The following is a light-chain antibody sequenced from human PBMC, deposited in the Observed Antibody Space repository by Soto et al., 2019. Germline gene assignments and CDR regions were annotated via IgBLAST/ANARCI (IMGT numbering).Light chain of an antibody. CDR3: QQYYSTPLT. Sequence: LGERATINCKSSQSVLYSSNNKNYLAWYQQKPGQPPKLLIYWASTRESGVPDRFSGSGSGTDFTLTISSLQAEDVAVYYCQQYYSTPLTFGGGTKVDIK. V-gene: IGKV4-1*01. CDR2: WAS. CDR1: QSVLYSSNNKNY. J-gene: IGKJ4*01.